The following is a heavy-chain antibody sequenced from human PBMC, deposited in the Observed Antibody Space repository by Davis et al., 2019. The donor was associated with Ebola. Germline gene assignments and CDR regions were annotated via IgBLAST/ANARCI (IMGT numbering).Heavy chain of an antibody. J-gene: IGHJ6*02. CDR1: GFTFSSYA. Sequence: HTGGSLRLSCAASGFTFSSYAMSWVRQAPGKGLVWVSRINSDGSSTSYADSVKGRFTISRDNAKNTLYLQMNSLRAEDTAVYYCVIGSLEYQLLWLVYGMDVWGQGTTVTVSS. CDR3: VIGSLEYQLLWLVYGMDV. D-gene: IGHD2-2*01. CDR2: INSDGSST. V-gene: IGHV3-74*01.